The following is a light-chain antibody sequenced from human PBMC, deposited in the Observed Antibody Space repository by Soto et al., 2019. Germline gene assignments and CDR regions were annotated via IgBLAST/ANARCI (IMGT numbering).Light chain of an antibody. V-gene: IGKV3-11*01. CDR2: DAS. Sequence: ESVLTQSPGTLSLSPGERATRSCRASQSVTSSLVWYQQKPGQSPRLLMYDASNRATDIPARFSGSGSGTDFTLTISSLETEDSAVYYCQQRSTWPRTFGGGTKVDI. J-gene: IGKJ4*01. CDR1: QSVTSS. CDR3: QQRSTWPRT.